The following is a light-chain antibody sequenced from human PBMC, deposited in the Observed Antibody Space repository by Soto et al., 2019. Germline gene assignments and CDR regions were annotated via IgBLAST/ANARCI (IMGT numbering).Light chain of an antibody. CDR3: QKYNSAPRT. CDR2: AAS. V-gene: IGKV1-27*01. J-gene: IGKJ1*01. Sequence: DIQMTQSPSSLSASVGDRVTITCRASQGISNYLAWYQQKPGKVPKLLIYAASTLQSGVPSRFSGSGSGTDFTLSISSLKPEDVATSYCQKYNSAPRTFGKGTKVEIK. CDR1: QGISNY.